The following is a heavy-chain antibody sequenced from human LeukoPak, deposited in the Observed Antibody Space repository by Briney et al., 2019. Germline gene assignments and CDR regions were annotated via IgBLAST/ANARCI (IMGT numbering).Heavy chain of an antibody. D-gene: IGHD6-19*01. Sequence: GGSLRLSCAASGFTFDDYTMHWVRQAPGKGLEWVSGITWNSGSIGYADSVRGRFTISRDNAKNSLYLQMNSLRAEDTALYYCAKDSRGWYFDCWGQGTLVTVSS. CDR1: GFTFDDYT. CDR2: ITWNSGSI. CDR3: AKDSRGWYFDC. V-gene: IGHV3-9*01. J-gene: IGHJ4*02.